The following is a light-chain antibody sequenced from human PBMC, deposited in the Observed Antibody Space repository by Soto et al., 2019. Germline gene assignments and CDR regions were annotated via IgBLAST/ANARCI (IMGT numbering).Light chain of an antibody. CDR1: NIGSKN. Sequence: SYELTQPLSVSVALGQTARITCGGNNIGSKNVHWYQQNPGQAPVLVIYRDINRPSGIPERFSGSNSGSTATLTISRAQAGDEADYYCQVWDSSTVVFGGGTKVTVL. CDR3: QVWDSSTVV. CDR2: RDI. J-gene: IGLJ2*01. V-gene: IGLV3-9*01.